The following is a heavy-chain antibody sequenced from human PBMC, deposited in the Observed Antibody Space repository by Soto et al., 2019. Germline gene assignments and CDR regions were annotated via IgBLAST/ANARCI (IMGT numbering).Heavy chain of an antibody. Sequence: QVQLVQSGAEVKKPGSSVKVSCNAYGGTFSSYAISWVRQAPGQGLEWMGGIIPIFGTANYAQKFQGRVTITADNSTSHAYMELRSRGSEDTAVYYCARRSSSSPSYYCMDVWGQGTTVTVAS. D-gene: IGHD6-6*01. J-gene: IGHJ6*02. CDR1: GGTFSSYA. CDR3: ARRSSSSPSYYCMDV. CDR2: IIPIFGTA. V-gene: IGHV1-69*06.